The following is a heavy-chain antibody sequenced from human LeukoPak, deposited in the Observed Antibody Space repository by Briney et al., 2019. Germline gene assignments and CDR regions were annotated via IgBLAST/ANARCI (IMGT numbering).Heavy chain of an antibody. Sequence: GASVKVSCKASRYTFTSYGISWVRQSPGQGLEWMGWISAYNGNTNYAQKLKGRVTMTTDTCTSTAYMELRSLRSDDTAVYYCARVAADIVVVPAAIDLYYFDYWGQGTLVTVSS. CDR1: RYTFTSYG. D-gene: IGHD2-2*02. CDR3: ARVAADIVVVPAAIDLYYFDY. V-gene: IGHV1-18*01. J-gene: IGHJ4*02. CDR2: ISAYNGNT.